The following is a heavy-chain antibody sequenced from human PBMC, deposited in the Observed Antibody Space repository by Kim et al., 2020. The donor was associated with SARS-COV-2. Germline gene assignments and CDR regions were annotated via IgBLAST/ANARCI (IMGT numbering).Heavy chain of an antibody. CDR1: GFNSNNYA. CDR3: AKDHPASGWPTFEY. Sequence: GGSLRLSCVDSGFNSNNYAMSWVRQAPGKGLEWISAITKYDGRTYYANSVKGRFTISRDISSNTVLLQVNSLRADHTALYYCAKDHPASGWPTFEYWGHGTLVSVSS. V-gene: IGHV3-23*01. J-gene: IGHJ4*01. D-gene: IGHD6-19*01. CDR2: ITKYDGRT.